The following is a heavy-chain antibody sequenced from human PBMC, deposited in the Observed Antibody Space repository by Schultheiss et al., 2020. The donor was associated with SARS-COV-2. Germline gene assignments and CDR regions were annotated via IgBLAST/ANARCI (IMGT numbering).Heavy chain of an antibody. CDR1: GGSFSGYY. D-gene: IGHD6-13*01. V-gene: IGHV4-59*12. Sequence: SETLSLTCAVYGGSFSGYYWSWIRQPPGKGLEWIGYIYYSGSTNYNPSLKSRVTISVDKSKNQFSLKLSSVTAADTAVYYCARVRTTYSSSCLDYWGQGTLVTVSS. J-gene: IGHJ4*02. CDR3: ARVRTTYSSSCLDY. CDR2: IYYSGST.